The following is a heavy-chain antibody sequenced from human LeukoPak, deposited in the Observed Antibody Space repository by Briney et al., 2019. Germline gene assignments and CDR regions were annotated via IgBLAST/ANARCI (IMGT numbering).Heavy chain of an antibody. J-gene: IGHJ6*03. CDR1: GGSFSGYY. CDR2: INHSGST. CDR3: ARAWVYHYYYMDV. D-gene: IGHD3-16*02. Sequence: SETLSLTCAVDGGSFSGYYWSWIRQPPGKGLEWIGEINHSGSTNYNPSLKSRVTISVDTSKNQFSLKLSSVTAADTAVYYCARAWVYHYYYMDVWGKGTTVTVSS. V-gene: IGHV4-34*01.